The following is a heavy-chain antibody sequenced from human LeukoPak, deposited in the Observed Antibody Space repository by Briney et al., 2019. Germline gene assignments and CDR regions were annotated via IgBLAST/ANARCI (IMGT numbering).Heavy chain of an antibody. Sequence: SVKVSCKASGYTFTCYYMHWVRQAPGQGGEWMGGIIPIFGRANYAQKFQGRVTITTEESTSTAYMELSSLRSGDTAVYYCARGVATIPNFPLDYWGQGTLVTVSS. J-gene: IGHJ4*02. D-gene: IGHD5-24*01. CDR2: IIPIFGRA. V-gene: IGHV1-69*05. CDR1: GYTFTCYY. CDR3: ARGVATIPNFPLDY.